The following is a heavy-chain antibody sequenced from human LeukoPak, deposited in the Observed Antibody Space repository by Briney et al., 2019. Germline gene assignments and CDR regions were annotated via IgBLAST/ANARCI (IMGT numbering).Heavy chain of an antibody. V-gene: IGHV1-46*01. J-gene: IGHJ4*02. Sequence: GASVKVSCKASGHTFTSYGISWVRQAPGQGLEWMGIINPSGGSTSYAQKFQGRVTMTRDTSTSTVYMELSSLRSEDTAVYYCARGPYRYAYRGLDYWGQGTLVTVSS. D-gene: IGHD5-18*01. CDR1: GHTFTSYG. CDR2: INPSGGST. CDR3: ARGPYRYAYRGLDY.